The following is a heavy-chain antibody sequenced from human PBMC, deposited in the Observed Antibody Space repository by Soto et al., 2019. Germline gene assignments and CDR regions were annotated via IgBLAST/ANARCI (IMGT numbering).Heavy chain of an antibody. CDR2: IYYSGST. V-gene: IGHV4-61*01. D-gene: IGHD3-3*01. CDR1: GGSVSSGSYY. CDR3: ARAAFWSGSNFDY. Sequence: PSETLSLTCTVSGGSVSSGSYYWSWIRQPPGKGLEWIGYIYYSGSTYYNPSLKSRVTISVDTPKNQFSLKLSSVTAADTAVYYCARAAFWSGSNFDYWGQGTLVTVSS. J-gene: IGHJ4*02.